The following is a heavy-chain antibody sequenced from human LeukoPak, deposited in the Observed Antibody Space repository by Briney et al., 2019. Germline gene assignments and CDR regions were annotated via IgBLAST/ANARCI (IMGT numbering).Heavy chain of an antibody. J-gene: IGHJ4*02. Sequence: SETLSLTCTVSGGSISSSSYYWGWIRQPPGKGLEWIGSIYYSGSTYYNPSLKSRVTISVDTSKNQFSLKLSSVTAADTAVYYCARRGRFLIVVAPFDYWGQGTLVTVSS. D-gene: IGHD3-22*01. CDR3: ARRGRFLIVVAPFDY. CDR1: GGSISSSSYY. CDR2: IYYSGST. V-gene: IGHV4-39*01.